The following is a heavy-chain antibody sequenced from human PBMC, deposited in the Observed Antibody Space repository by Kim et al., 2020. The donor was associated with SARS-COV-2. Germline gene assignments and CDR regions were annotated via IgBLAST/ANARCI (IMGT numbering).Heavy chain of an antibody. CDR1: GFSLSTSGMC. J-gene: IGHJ4*02. CDR2: IDWDDDK. CDR3: AREITGTIIDY. D-gene: IGHD1-20*01. Sequence: SGPTLVNPTQTLTLTCTFSGFSLSTSGMCVSWIRQPPGKALEWLARIDWDDDKYYSTSLKTRPTISKDTSKNQVVLTMTNMDPVDTATYYCAREITGTIIDYWGQGTLVTVSS. V-gene: IGHV2-70*11.